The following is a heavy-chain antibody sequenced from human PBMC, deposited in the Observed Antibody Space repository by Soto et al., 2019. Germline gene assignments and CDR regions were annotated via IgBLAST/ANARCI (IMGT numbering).Heavy chain of an antibody. D-gene: IGHD3-3*01. Sequence: ASVKVSCKASGYTFTSYGISWVRQAPGQGLEWMGWISAYNGNTNYAQKLQGRVTMTTDTSTSTAYMELRSLRSDDTAVYYCARDSGPGTIFGVVIDYYYYYGMDVWGQGTTVTVS. CDR2: ISAYNGNT. V-gene: IGHV1-18*01. J-gene: IGHJ6*02. CDR3: ARDSGPGTIFGVVIDYYYYYGMDV. CDR1: GYTFTSYG.